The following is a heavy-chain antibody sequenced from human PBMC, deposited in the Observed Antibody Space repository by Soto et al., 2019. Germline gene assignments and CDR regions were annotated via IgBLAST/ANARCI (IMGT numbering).Heavy chain of an antibody. J-gene: IGHJ4*02. Sequence: QVQLVESGGGVVQPGRSLTLSCAVSGFTLSGYGMHWVRQAPGKGLEWVAVISYDGSNRYYADSVKGRFTISRDNSRNTLYLQMNSLRAEDTAVYYCANTIAVAGLHYFDYWGQGTLVTISS. CDR3: ANTIAVAGLHYFDY. D-gene: IGHD6-19*01. CDR1: GFTLSGYG. CDR2: ISYDGSNR. V-gene: IGHV3-30*18.